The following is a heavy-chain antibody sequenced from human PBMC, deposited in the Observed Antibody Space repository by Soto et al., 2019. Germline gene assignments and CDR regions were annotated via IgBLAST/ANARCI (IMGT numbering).Heavy chain of an antibody. V-gene: IGHV3-23*01. D-gene: IGHD3-22*01. CDR1: GFTFSSYA. J-gene: IGHJ4*02. CDR2: VSVSGGST. Sequence: PGGSLRLSCAASGFTFSSYAMSWVRQAPGKGLEWVSAVSVSGGSTYYADSVKGRFTISRDNSKNTLYLQMNSLRAEDTAVYYCAKSQDSSGLRGVLDYCGQGTLVTVSS. CDR3: AKSQDSSGLRGVLDY.